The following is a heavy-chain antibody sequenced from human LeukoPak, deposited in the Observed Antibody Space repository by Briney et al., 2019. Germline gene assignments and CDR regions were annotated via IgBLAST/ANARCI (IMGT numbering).Heavy chain of an antibody. Sequence: ASVKVSCKASGYTFTSYAMNWLRQAPGQGLEWMGWINTNTGNPTYAQGFTGRFVFSLDTSVSTAYLQISSLKAEDTAVYYCAISVYGSGSYRDAFDIWGQGTMVTVSS. V-gene: IGHV7-4-1*02. CDR1: GYTFTSYA. CDR3: AISVYGSGSYRDAFDI. D-gene: IGHD3-10*01. J-gene: IGHJ3*02. CDR2: INTNTGNP.